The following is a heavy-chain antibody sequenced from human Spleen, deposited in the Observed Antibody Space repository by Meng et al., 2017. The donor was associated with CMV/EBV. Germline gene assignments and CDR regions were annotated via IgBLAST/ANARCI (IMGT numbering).Heavy chain of an antibody. V-gene: IGHV1-46*01. CDR2: INPSGGNT. CDR1: GYTFTSYY. Sequence: ASVKVSCKASGYTFTSYYIHWVRQAPGQGLEWMGIINPSGGNTNYARKFQGRVTTTRDTSTSTVYMELSSLRSEDTAVYYCARGHAAMRTKEYYYYYCAMDVWGQGTTVTVSS. J-gene: IGHJ6*02. CDR3: ARGHAAMRTKEYYYYYCAMDV.